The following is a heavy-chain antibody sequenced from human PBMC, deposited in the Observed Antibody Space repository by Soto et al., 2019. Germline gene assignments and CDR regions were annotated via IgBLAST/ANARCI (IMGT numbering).Heavy chain of an antibody. D-gene: IGHD6-6*01. V-gene: IGHV3-23*01. CDR1: GFTFSSYC. CDR3: AKDDQGVGYSSSSATLDY. Sequence: GGSLRLSCAASGFTFSSYCMNWVRQAPGKGLEWVSSIGRSGENTYYADSVKGRFTISRDNSKNMLYLQMNSLRAEDTAVYYCAKDDQGVGYSSSSATLDYWGQGTLVTVSS. J-gene: IGHJ4*02. CDR2: IGRSGENT.